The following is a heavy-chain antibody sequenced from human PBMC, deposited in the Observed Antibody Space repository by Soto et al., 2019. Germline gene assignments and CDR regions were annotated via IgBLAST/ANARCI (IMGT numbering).Heavy chain of an antibody. Sequence: QLQLQESGPGLVKPSETLPLTCTVSGGSISSSSYYWGWIRQPPGKGLEWIGSIYYSGSTYYNPSLKSRVTISVDTSKNQFSLKLSSVTAADTAVYYCRIWSGPTLDYWGQGTLVTVSS. CDR3: RIWSGPTLDY. D-gene: IGHD3-3*01. J-gene: IGHJ4*02. CDR1: GGSISSSSYY. CDR2: IYYSGST. V-gene: IGHV4-39*01.